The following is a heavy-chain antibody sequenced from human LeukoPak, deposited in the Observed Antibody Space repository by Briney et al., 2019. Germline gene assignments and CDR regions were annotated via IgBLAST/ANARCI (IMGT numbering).Heavy chain of an antibody. CDR1: GYTFTGYY. J-gene: IGHJ5*02. D-gene: IGHD2/OR15-2a*01. V-gene: IGHV1-2*02. CDR2: INPNSGGT. CDR3: ARDGGNIPVS. Sequence: ASVKVSCKASGYTFTGYYIHWVRQAPGQGLEWMGWINPNSGGTNYAQKFQGRVTMTRDTSISTAYMELTRLRSDDTAVYYCARDGGNIPVSWGQGTLVTASS.